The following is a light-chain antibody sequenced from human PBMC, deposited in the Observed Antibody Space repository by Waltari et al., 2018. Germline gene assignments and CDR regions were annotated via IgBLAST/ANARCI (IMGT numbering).Light chain of an antibody. Sequence: QSALTQPASVSGSPGQSITISCTGTSSDVGSYNLVSWYQQYPARAPKLIIYEVTKRPSGVSNRFSGSTSGNTASLTISGLQAEDEADYYCWSFLGSSTWRFGGGTKLTVL. V-gene: IGLV2-23*02. CDR2: EVT. CDR3: WSFLGSSTWR. CDR1: SSDVGSYNL. J-gene: IGLJ3*02.